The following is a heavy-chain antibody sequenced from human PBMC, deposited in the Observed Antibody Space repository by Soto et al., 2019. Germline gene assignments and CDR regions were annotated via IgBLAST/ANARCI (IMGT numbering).Heavy chain of an antibody. Sequence: QVQLQESGPGLLKTSETLSLTCTVSGGSLRSGSYYWSWIRQPPGKGLEWIGYIYHGGATTYNASLKSRVTISVDTSKNQFFLKVNSXXXXXTVVYFCARGSSGRHDYWCQGT. CDR2: IYHGGAT. CDR1: GGSLRSGSYY. V-gene: IGHV4-61*01. D-gene: IGHD3-22*01. CDR3: ARGSSGRHDY. J-gene: IGHJ4*02.